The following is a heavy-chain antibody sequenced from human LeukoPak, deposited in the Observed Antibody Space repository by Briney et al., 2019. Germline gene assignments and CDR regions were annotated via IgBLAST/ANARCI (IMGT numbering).Heavy chain of an antibody. CDR2: IYPGDSDT. J-gene: IGHJ5*02. CDR3: ARRRYSSGWNPYNWFDP. Sequence: GESLKISCKGSGYSFTSYWIGWVRQMPEKGLEWMGIIYPGDSDTRFSPSFQGQVTISADKSISTAYLQWSSLKASDTAMYYCARRRYSSGWNPYNWFDPWGQGTLVTVSS. CDR1: GYSFTSYW. V-gene: IGHV5-51*01. D-gene: IGHD6-19*01.